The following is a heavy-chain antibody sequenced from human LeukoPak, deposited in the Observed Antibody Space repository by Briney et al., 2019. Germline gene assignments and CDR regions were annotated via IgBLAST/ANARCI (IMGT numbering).Heavy chain of an antibody. V-gene: IGHV3-21*01. CDR1: GFTFSSYS. D-gene: IGHD1-26*01. J-gene: IGHJ4*02. CDR2: ISSSSNYI. Sequence: PGGSLRLSCAASGFTFSSYSMNWVRQAPGKGLEWVSSISSSSNYIYYADSVKGRFTISRDNAKNSLYLQMNSLRAEDTAVYYCARDRSFSSGSYWTAFDYWGQGTLVTVSS. CDR3: ARDRSFSSGSYWTAFDY.